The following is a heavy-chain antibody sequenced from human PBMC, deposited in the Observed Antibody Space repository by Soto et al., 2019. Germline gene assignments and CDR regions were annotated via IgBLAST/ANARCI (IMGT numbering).Heavy chain of an antibody. V-gene: IGHV3-21*01. CDR3: ARLYCTNGVCLPSWTIDY. Sequence: EVHLVESGGGLVKPGGSLRLSCAASGFTFSSYSINWVRQAPGKGLEWVSSINPSSSYIFYADSVKGRFTISRDNAKNSLYLQMDSLRVEDTAVYYCARLYCTNGVCLPSWTIDYWAQGTLVTVSS. CDR1: GFTFSSYS. J-gene: IGHJ4*02. D-gene: IGHD2-8*01. CDR2: INPSSSYI.